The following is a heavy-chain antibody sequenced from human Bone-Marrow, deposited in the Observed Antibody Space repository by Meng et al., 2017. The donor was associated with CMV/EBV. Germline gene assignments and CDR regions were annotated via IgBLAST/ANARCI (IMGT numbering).Heavy chain of an antibody. D-gene: IGHD1-7*01. Sequence: GESLKISCAASGFTFSSYWMHWVRQAPGKGLVWVSRINSDGSSTSYADSVKGRFTISRDNAKNTLYLQMNSLRAEDTAVYYCARGTRGTSGYYYYYGMDVWGQGTTVTVSS. CDR2: INSDGSST. CDR1: GFTFSSYW. CDR3: ARGTRGTSGYYYYYGMDV. J-gene: IGHJ6*02. V-gene: IGHV3-74*01.